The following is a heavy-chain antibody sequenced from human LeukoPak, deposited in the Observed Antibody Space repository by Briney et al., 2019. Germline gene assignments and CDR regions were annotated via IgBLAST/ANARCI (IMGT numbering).Heavy chain of an antibody. Sequence: GASVKVSCKPSVYTFTSFGISWVRQAPGQGLEWMGWIGAYNGDTNYAQKFQGRVTMTTDTSTSTAYMDLRSLRSDDTAVYYCTRDHCRGDNCPSFDYWGQGTLVTVSS. CDR2: IGAYNGDT. CDR3: TRDHCRGDNCPSFDY. D-gene: IGHD2-15*01. V-gene: IGHV1-18*04. CDR1: VYTFTSFG. J-gene: IGHJ4*02.